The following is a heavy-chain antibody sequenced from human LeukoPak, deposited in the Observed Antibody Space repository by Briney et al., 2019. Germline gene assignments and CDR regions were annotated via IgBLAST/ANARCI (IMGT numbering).Heavy chain of an antibody. CDR2: IYSGGST. Sequence: GGSLRLSCAASGFTVSSNYMSWVRQAPGKGLEWVSVIYSGGSTYYADSVKGRFTISRDNSKNTLYLQMNSLRAEDTAVYYCAKDAYYDSSGPLDYWGQGTLVTVSS. D-gene: IGHD3-22*01. CDR1: GFTVSSNY. J-gene: IGHJ4*02. V-gene: IGHV3-66*01. CDR3: AKDAYYDSSGPLDY.